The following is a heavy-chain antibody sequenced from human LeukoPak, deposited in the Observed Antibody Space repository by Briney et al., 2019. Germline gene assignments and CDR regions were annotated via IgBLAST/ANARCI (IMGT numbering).Heavy chain of an antibody. CDR1: GFTFGSYD. V-gene: IGHV3-23*01. CDR3: AKGSGRGSSSALDY. J-gene: IGHJ4*02. CDR2: ISSSDAST. D-gene: IGHD5-18*01. Sequence: PGGSPRLPCAASGFTFGSYDMSWVRQAPGKGLEWVSIISSSDASTYYADSVTGRFTISTDNAKNTLYLQMNSLRAEDTALYYCAKGSGRGSSSALDYWGQGTLVTVSS.